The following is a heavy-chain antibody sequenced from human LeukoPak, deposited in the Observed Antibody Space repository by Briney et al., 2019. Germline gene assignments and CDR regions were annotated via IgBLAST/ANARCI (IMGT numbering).Heavy chain of an antibody. CDR1: GFTLSSYW. J-gene: IGHJ4*02. Sequence: GGSLRLSCAASGFTLSSYWMSWVRQAPGKGLEWVANINKDGGEKSYVDSVKGRFTISRDNAKNSLYLQMSSLRADDTAVYYCARDDPTLFWSGSPFYWGQGTLVTVSS. CDR2: INKDGGEK. CDR3: ARDDPTLFWSGSPFY. D-gene: IGHD3-3*01. V-gene: IGHV3-7*03.